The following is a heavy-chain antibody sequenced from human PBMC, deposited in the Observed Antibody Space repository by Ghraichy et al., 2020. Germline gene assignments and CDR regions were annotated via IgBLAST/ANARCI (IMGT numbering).Heavy chain of an antibody. Sequence: ASVKVSCKASGYTFTSYGISWVRQAPGQGLEWMGWISAYNGNTNYAQKLQGSVTMTTDTSTSTAYMELRSLRSDDTAVYYCASGSWYYDSSFFDYWGQGTLVTVSS. V-gene: IGHV1-18*04. D-gene: IGHD3-22*01. J-gene: IGHJ4*02. CDR1: GYTFTSYG. CDR2: ISAYNGNT. CDR3: ASGSWYYDSSFFDY.